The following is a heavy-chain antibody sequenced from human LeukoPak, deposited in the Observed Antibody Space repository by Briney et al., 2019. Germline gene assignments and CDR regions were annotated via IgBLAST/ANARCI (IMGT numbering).Heavy chain of an antibody. V-gene: IGHV4-34*01. D-gene: IGHD6-13*01. Sequence: GSLRLSCAASGFTFSSDAMSWIRQPPGKGLEWIGEINHSGSTNYNPSLKSRVTISVDTSKNQFSLKLSSVTAADTAVYYCARAAAVQNNWFDPWGQGTLVTVSS. CDR1: GFTFSSDA. CDR3: ARAAAVQNNWFDP. CDR2: INHSGST. J-gene: IGHJ5*02.